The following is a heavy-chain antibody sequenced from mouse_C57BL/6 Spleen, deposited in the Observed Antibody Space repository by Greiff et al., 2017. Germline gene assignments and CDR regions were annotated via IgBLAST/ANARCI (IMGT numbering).Heavy chain of an antibody. CDR1: GYTFTSYW. CDR3: ERRPYAMDD. Sequence: VQLQQPGAELVKPGASVKLSCKASGYTFTSYWMQWVKQRPGQGLEWIGEIDPSDGYTNYNQKFKGKATLTVDTSSSTAYMQLSSLTSEDSAVYYCERRPYAMDDWGKGTSVTVSS. CDR2: IDPSDGYT. V-gene: IGHV1-50*01. J-gene: IGHJ4*01.